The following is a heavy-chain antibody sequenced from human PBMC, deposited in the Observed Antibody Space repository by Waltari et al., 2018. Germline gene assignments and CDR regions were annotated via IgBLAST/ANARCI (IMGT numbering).Heavy chain of an antibody. Sequence: QVQLQQWGAGLLKPSETLSLTCAVYGGSFSGYYWSWIRQPPGKGLEWIGEINHSGSTNYNPSRKSRVTISVDTSKNQFSLKLSSVTAADTAVYYCARTSSSGSYIDYWGQGTLVTVSS. V-gene: IGHV4-34*01. CDR3: ARTSSSGSYIDY. CDR1: GGSFSGYY. CDR2: INHSGST. J-gene: IGHJ4*02. D-gene: IGHD1-26*01.